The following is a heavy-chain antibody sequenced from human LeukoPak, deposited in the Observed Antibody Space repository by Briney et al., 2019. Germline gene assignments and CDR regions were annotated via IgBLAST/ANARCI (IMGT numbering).Heavy chain of an antibody. D-gene: IGHD2-15*01. CDR1: GFTFSSYW. V-gene: IGHV3-7*01. J-gene: IGHJ6*02. Sequence: GGSLRLSCAASGFTFSSYWMSWVRQAPGKGLEWVANIKQDGSEKYYVDSVKGRFTISRDKAKNSLYLQMNSLRGEDTAVYYCARESGYCSGGSCYYYGMDVWGQGTTVTVSS. CDR2: IKQDGSEK. CDR3: ARESGYCSGGSCYYYGMDV.